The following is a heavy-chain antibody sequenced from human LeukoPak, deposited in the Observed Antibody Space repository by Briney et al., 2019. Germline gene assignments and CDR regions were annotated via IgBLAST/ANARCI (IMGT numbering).Heavy chain of an antibody. Sequence: SETLSLTCAVYGGSFSGYYWSWIRQPPGKGLEWIGEINHSGSANYNPSLKSRVTISVDTSKNQFSLKLSSVTAADTAVYYCAGYYYGSGSPIKDYWGQGTLVTVSS. CDR2: INHSGSA. D-gene: IGHD3-10*01. J-gene: IGHJ4*02. CDR3: AGYYYGSGSPIKDY. CDR1: GGSFSGYY. V-gene: IGHV4-34*01.